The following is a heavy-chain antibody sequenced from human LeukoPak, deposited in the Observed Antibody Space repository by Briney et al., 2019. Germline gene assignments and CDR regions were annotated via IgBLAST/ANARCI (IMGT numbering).Heavy chain of an antibody. V-gene: IGHV4-59*01. CDR1: GGSISSYY. CDR2: IYYSGST. J-gene: IGHJ5*02. CDR3: ARGYLYCSSTSCPRRWFDP. Sequence: PSETLSLTCTVSGGSISSYYWSWIREPPGKGLEWIGYIYYSGSTNYNPYLKSRVTISVDASKNQFPLKLSSVTAADTAVYYCARGYLYCSSTSCPRRWFDPWGQGTLVTVSS. D-gene: IGHD2-2*01.